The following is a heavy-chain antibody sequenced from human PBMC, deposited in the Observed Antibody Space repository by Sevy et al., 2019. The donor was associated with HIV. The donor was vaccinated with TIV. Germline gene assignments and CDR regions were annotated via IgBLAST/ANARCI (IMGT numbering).Heavy chain of an antibody. CDR3: AREGMVYDDSGYAGNYMDV. CDR2: IWYDGSNK. J-gene: IGHJ6*03. D-gene: IGHD5-12*01. Sequence: GGSLRLSCAASGFTFSSYGMHWVRQAPGKGLEGVAVIWYDGSNKYYADSVKGRFTISRYNSKNTLYLQMNSLRAEDTAVYYCAREGMVYDDSGYAGNYMDVWGKGTTVTVSS. CDR1: GFTFSSYG. V-gene: IGHV3-33*01.